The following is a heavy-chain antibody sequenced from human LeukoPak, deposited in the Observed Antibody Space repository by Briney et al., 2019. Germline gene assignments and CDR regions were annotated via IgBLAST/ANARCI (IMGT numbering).Heavy chain of an antibody. V-gene: IGHV4-31*03. CDR2: IYYSGST. J-gene: IGHJ4*02. Sequence: SETLSLTCTVSGGSISSGGYYWSWIRQHPGKGLEWIGYIYYSGSTFYNPSLKSRVTISVDTSKNQFSLKLSSVTAADTAVYYCARGPVLRYFDWFTPPDYWGQGTLVTVSS. D-gene: IGHD3-9*01. CDR3: ARGPVLRYFDWFTPPDY. CDR1: GGSISSGGYY.